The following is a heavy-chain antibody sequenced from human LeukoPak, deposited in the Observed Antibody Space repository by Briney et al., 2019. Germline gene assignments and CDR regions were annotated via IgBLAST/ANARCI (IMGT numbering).Heavy chain of an antibody. V-gene: IGHV3-21*01. CDR2: ISGRSRHI. CDR1: GFTFSSYN. D-gene: IGHD3-22*01. Sequence: GSLRLSCAASGFTFSSYNMNWVRQAPAKGLEWVSTISGRSRHIYYADSVKCRFTISRYNAKKSLYLQMNSLRAGDTAFYYCARDLGYDSSGFYHYFDNWGQGTLVTVSS. CDR3: ARDLGYDSSGFYHYFDN. J-gene: IGHJ4*02.